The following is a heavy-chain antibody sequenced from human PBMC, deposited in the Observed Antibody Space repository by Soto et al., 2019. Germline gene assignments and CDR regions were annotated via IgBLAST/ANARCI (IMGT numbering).Heavy chain of an antibody. D-gene: IGHD4-17*01. CDR3: AKPPYGEEYFQH. CDR2: ISKNGGST. V-gene: IGHV3-23*01. Sequence: LRLSCAASGFTFSSYAISWVRQAQGKGLEWVSAISKNGGSTYYADSVKGRFTISRDNSKNTLYLQMNSLRAEDTAVYYCAKPPYGEEYFQHWGQGALVTVSS. J-gene: IGHJ1*01. CDR1: GFTFSSYA.